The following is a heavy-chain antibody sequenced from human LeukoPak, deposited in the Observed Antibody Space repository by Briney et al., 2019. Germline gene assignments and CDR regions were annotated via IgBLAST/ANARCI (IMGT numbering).Heavy chain of an antibody. CDR3: AKDHESDGYPCLDH. CDR2: TYSGDST. J-gene: IGHJ4*02. CDR1: GFTVSSNY. Sequence: GGSLRLSCAASGFTVSSNYMSWVRQAPGKGLEWGSVTYSGDSTYYADSVKGRFTISRDNSRNTLYLQMNSLRAEDTAVYYCAKDHESDGYPCLDHWGLGTLVTVSS. V-gene: IGHV3-53*01. D-gene: IGHD3-22*01.